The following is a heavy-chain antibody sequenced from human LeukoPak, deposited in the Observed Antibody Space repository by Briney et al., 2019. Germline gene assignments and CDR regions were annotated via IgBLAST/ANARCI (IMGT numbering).Heavy chain of an antibody. J-gene: IGHJ6*03. CDR3: ARVHNYYYYYYMDV. CDR1: GFTFDDYG. V-gene: IGHV3-20*04. CDR2: INWNGGST. Sequence: GGSLRLSCAASGFTFDDYGMSWVRQAPGKGLEWVSGINWNGGSTGYADSVKGRFTISRDNAKNSLYLQMNSLRAEDTALYYCARVHNYYYYYYMDVWGKGTTVTVSS.